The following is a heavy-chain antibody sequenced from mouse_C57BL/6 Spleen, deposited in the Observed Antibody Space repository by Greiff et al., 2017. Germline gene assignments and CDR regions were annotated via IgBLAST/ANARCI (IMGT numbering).Heavy chain of an antibody. CDR3: ARWLQGDYYAMDY. D-gene: IGHD2-2*01. CDR1: GFSLTSYG. V-gene: IGHV2-2*01. CDR2: IWSGGST. Sequence: VKLMESGPGLVQPSQSLSITCTVSGFSLTSYGVHWVRQSPGKGLEWLGVIWSGGSTDYNAAFISRLSISKDNSKSQVFFKMNSLQADDTAIYYCARWLQGDYYAMDYWGQGTSVTVAS. J-gene: IGHJ4*01.